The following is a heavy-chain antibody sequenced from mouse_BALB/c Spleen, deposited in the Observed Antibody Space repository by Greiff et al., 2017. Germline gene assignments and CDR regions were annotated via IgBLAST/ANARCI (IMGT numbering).Heavy chain of an antibody. CDR1: GISITTGNYR. J-gene: IGHJ4*01. V-gene: IGHV3-5*02. D-gene: IGHD1-1*01. Sequence: EVQLQESGPGLVKPSQTVSLTCTVTGISITTGNYRWSWIRQFPGNKLEWIGYIYYSGTITYNPSLTSRTTITRDTSKNQFFLEMNSLTAEDTATYYCARVLIYYYGSSYVYAMDYWGQGTSVTVSS. CDR2: IYYSGTI. CDR3: ARVLIYYYGSSYVYAMDY.